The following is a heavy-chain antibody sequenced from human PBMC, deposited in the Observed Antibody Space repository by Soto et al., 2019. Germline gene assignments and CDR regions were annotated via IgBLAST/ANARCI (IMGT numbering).Heavy chain of an antibody. CDR2: INSDGTST. D-gene: IGHD1-1*01. Sequence: EVQLVESGGGLVQPGGSLRLSCAASGFTFSSYWMHWVRQAPGKGLVWVSRINSDGTSTSYADSEKGRFTISRDNAKNTLYLQMNSLRAEDTAVYYCARDSQLERDYYYYGMDVWGQGTTVTVSS. CDR1: GFTFSSYW. V-gene: IGHV3-74*01. CDR3: ARDSQLERDYYYYGMDV. J-gene: IGHJ6*02.